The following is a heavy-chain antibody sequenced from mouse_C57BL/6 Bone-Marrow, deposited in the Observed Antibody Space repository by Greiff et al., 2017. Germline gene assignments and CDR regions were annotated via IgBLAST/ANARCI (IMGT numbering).Heavy chain of an antibody. CDR3: TGTPITTVVATDWYFDV. J-gene: IGHJ1*03. V-gene: IGHV1-15*01. D-gene: IGHD1-1*01. Sequence: QVQLQQSGAELVRPGASVTLSCKASGYTFTGYEMHWVKQTPVHGLEWIGAIDPETGGTASNQKFKGKAILTADKSSSTAYMELRSLTSEDSAVNYCTGTPITTVVATDWYFDVWGTGTTVTVSS. CDR2: IDPETGGT. CDR1: GYTFTGYE.